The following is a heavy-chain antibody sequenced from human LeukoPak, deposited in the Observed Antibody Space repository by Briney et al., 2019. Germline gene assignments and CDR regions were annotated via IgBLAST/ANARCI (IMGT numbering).Heavy chain of an antibody. J-gene: IGHJ3*02. CDR1: GYTFTSYG. V-gene: IGHV1-18*01. Sequence: ASVKVSCKASGYTFTSYGISWLRQAPGQGLEWMGWISAYNGNTNYAQKLQGRVTMTTDTSTSTAYMELRSLRSDDTAVYYCARAERELLRFGXFDIXXQGTXVTVSX. CDR3: ARAERELLRFGXFDI. D-gene: IGHD1-26*01. CDR2: ISAYNGNT.